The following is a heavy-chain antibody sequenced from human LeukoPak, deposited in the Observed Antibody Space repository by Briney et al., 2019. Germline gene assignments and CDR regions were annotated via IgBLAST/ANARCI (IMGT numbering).Heavy chain of an antibody. V-gene: IGHV1-2*02. Sequence: ASVKVSCKASGYTFTGYYMHWVRQAPGQGLEWMGWINPNSGGTKYAQKFQGRVTMTRDTSISTAYMELSRLRSDDTAVYYCARDQAATVVTRTLYYYYYGMDVWGQGTTVTVSS. CDR1: GYTFTGYY. CDR3: ARDQAATVVTRTLYYYYYGMDV. D-gene: IGHD4-23*01. CDR2: INPNSGGT. J-gene: IGHJ6*02.